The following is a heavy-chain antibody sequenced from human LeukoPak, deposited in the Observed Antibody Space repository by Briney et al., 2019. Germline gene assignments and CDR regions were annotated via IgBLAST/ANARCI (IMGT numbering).Heavy chain of an antibody. CDR1: GFTFSSYW. Sequence: GGSLRLSCAASGFTFSSYWMHWVRQAPGKGLEWVSSISSSSSYIYYADSVKGRFTISRDNAKNSLYLQMNSLRAEDTAVYYCARDLGLGYSSYIYYYYYYMDVWGKGTTVTVSS. CDR2: ISSSSSYI. V-gene: IGHV3-21*01. CDR3: ARDLGLGYSSYIYYYYYYMDV. J-gene: IGHJ6*03. D-gene: IGHD6-13*01.